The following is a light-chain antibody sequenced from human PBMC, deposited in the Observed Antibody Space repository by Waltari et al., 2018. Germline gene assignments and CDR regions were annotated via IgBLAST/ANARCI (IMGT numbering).Light chain of an antibody. V-gene: IGLV2-14*03. J-gene: IGLJ2*01. CDR2: DVF. CDR1: SSAIGGYNS. Sequence: QSALTQPASVSGSPGQSISTSCTGISSAIGGYNSVSWYQHHPGKAPKLLIYDVFNRPSGVSNRFSGSKSGNAASLAISGLQVEDEAVYYCSSYISSPPHVVFGEGTKLTVL. CDR3: SSYISSPPHVV.